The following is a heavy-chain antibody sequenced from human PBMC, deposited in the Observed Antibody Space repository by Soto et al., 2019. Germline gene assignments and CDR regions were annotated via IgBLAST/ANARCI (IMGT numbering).Heavy chain of an antibody. CDR1: GDSIGTTHSY. J-gene: IGHJ4*02. D-gene: IGHD2-8*01. V-gene: IGHV4-39*01. CDR3: ARHEGNGNVWPLDY. CDR2: IHYSGST. Sequence: SETLSLTCTVSGDSIGTTHSYWAWIRQSPGKGLEWIGNIHYSGSTYYMPSLRSRVTLSVDTSKNQFSLRLTSVTAEDTAVYYCARHEGNGNVWPLDYWGEGILVTVSS.